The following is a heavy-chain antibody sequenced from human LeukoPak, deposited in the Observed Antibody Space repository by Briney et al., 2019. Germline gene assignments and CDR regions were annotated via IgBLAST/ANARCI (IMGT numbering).Heavy chain of an antibody. J-gene: IGHJ5*02. CDR1: GGSISSYY. D-gene: IGHD6-13*01. CDR2: IYTSGST. CDR3: ARAQGVLAAAGIFWFDP. Sequence: SETLSLTCTVSGGSISSYYWSWIRQPAGKGLEWIGRIYTSGSTNYNPSLKSRVTMSVDTSKNQFSLKLSSVTAADTAVYYCARAQGVLAAAGIFWFDPWGQGTLVTVSS. V-gene: IGHV4-4*07.